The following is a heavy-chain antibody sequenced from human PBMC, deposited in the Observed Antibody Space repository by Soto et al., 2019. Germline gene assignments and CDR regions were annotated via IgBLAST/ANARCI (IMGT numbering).Heavy chain of an antibody. Sequence: EVQLLESGGGFVQPGGSLRLSCAASGFRFSDFAMTWVRQAPGRGLEWVSAITGTASSTYYADSVKGRFTISRDNSKNTLYLQINSLSAEDTAIYYCAKGAEGYVVSSLDSWGQGTLVTVSS. CDR2: ITGTASST. CDR3: AKGAEGYVVSSLDS. J-gene: IGHJ4*02. CDR1: GFRFSDFA. D-gene: IGHD5-12*01. V-gene: IGHV3-23*01.